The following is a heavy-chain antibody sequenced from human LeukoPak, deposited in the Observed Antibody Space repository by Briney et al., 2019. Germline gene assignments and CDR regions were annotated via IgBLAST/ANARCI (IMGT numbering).Heavy chain of an antibody. CDR2: IFYTGTT. D-gene: IGHD2-15*01. CDR3: ARQPSLSYCSGGTCWFDP. CDR1: GGSISTSSYY. J-gene: IGHJ5*02. Sequence: PSETLSLTCTVSGGSISTSSYYWGWIRQPPGKGLDWIGSIFYTGTTYYNPSLKSRVTISVDTSKNQFSLKLSSVTAADAAVYYCARQPSLSYCSGGTCWFDPWGQGTLVTVPS. V-gene: IGHV4-39*01.